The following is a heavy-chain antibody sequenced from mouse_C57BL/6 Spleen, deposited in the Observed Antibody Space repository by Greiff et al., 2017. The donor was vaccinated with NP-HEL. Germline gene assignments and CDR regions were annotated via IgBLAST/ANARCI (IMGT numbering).Heavy chain of an antibody. Sequence: VQLQQSGAELVKPGASVKISCKASGYAFSSYWMNWVKQRPGKGLEWIGQIYPGDGDTNYNGKFKGKATLTADKSSSTAYMQLSSLTSEDSAVYFGARLGSNYPYYYAMDYWGQGTSVTVSS. CDR3: ARLGSNYPYYYAMDY. CDR2: IYPGDGDT. D-gene: IGHD2-5*01. V-gene: IGHV1-80*01. J-gene: IGHJ4*01. CDR1: GYAFSSYW.